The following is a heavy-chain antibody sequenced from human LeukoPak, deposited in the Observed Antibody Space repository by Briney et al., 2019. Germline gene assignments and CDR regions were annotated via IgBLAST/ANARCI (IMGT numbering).Heavy chain of an antibody. Sequence: VASVKVSCKASGYTFTSYDINWVRQATGQGLEWMGWISAYNGNTNYAQKLQGRVTMTTDTSTSTAYMELRSLRSDDTAVYYCARDDYYDSSGYYGYWGQGALVTVSS. CDR1: GYTFTSYD. J-gene: IGHJ4*02. D-gene: IGHD3-22*01. V-gene: IGHV1-18*01. CDR2: ISAYNGNT. CDR3: ARDDYYDSSGYYGY.